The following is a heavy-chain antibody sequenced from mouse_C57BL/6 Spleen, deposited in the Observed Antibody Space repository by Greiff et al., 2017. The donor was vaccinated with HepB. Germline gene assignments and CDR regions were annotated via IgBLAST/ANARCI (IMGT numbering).Heavy chain of an antibody. D-gene: IGHD1-1*01. J-gene: IGHJ4*01. CDR1: GYTFTSYW. Sequence: VKLQQPGAELVKPGASVKMSCKASGYTFTSYWITWVKQRPGQGLEWIGDIYPGSGSTNYNEKFKSKATLTVDTSSSTAYMQLSSLTSEDSAVYFCARRGYGSSNYAMDYWGQGTSVTVSS. CDR3: ARRGYGSSNYAMDY. CDR2: IYPGSGST. V-gene: IGHV1-55*01.